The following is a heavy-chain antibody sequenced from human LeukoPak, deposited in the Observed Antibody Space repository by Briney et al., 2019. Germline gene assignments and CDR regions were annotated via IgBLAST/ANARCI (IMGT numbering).Heavy chain of an antibody. D-gene: IGHD2-2*01. Sequence: GGSLRLSCTATGFTFSNYYMNWIRQAPGKGLEWVSSITSTGRTIYFADSVKGRFTMSRDNAKNSLYLQMNNLKAEDTAVYFCARELHSSTWDYYYMDVWGKGTTVTVSS. CDR1: GFTFSNYY. J-gene: IGHJ6*03. V-gene: IGHV3-11*01. CDR3: ARELHSSTWDYYYMDV. CDR2: ITSTGRTI.